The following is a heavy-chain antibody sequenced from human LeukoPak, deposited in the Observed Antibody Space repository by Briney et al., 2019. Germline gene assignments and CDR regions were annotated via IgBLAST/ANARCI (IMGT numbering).Heavy chain of an antibody. J-gene: IGHJ6*02. D-gene: IGHD3-22*01. CDR3: ARGNDPYYYDSKDGMDV. Sequence: SVKVSCKASGGTFSSYAISWVRQAPGQGLEWMGGIIPIFGTANYAQKFQGRVTITADESTSTAYMGLSSLRSEDTAVYYCARGNDPYYYDSKDGMDVWGQGTTVTVSS. V-gene: IGHV1-69*13. CDR2: IIPIFGTA. CDR1: GGTFSSYA.